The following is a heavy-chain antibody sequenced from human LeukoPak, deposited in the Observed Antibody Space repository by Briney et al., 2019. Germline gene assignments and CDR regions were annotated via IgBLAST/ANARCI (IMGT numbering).Heavy chain of an antibody. D-gene: IGHD2-8*01. CDR3: ARSLPMGYCTNGVCYLDY. CDR1: GYTFSSYA. J-gene: IGHJ4*02. CDR2: INAGNGNT. Sequence: GASVKVSCKASGYTFSSYAMHWVRQAPGQRLEWMGWINAGNGNTKFSHEFQGRVTITRDTSASTAYMELNSLRSEDMAVYYCARSLPMGYCTNGVCYLDYWGQGTLVTISS. V-gene: IGHV1-3*03.